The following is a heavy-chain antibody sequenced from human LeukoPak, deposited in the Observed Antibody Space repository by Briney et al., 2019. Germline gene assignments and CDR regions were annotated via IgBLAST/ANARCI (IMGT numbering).Heavy chain of an antibody. CDR3: ARPDSSGYAVVY. D-gene: IGHD3-22*01. J-gene: IGHJ4*02. V-gene: IGHV5-51*01. CDR1: GYIFTSYW. CDR2: IYPVDSDT. Sequence: GASLKFSCKGSGYIFTSYWIGWVRQMRGKGLEWMGIIYPVDSDTRYSPSFQGQVTISTNKSTSTAYLQWSRLKASDTAMYYCARPDSSGYAVVYWGQGNLVTVSS.